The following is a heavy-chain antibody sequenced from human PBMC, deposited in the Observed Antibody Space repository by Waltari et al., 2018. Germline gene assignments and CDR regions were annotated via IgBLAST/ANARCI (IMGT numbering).Heavy chain of an antibody. CDR1: GITVNRYA. D-gene: IGHD3-10*01. J-gene: IGHJ4*02. Sequence: QVQLVESGGGVVQPGKSLTLSCEVSGITVNRYAMHWVRQAPGKGLGWVAVISFDGNNIYFADSVKGRFTINRDNSKNTLSLQMNSLTPEDTAIYYCARDGHSYFYGSWSDYWGQGTLVTVSS. CDR3: ARDGHSYFYGSWSDY. CDR2: ISFDGNNI. V-gene: IGHV3-30*01.